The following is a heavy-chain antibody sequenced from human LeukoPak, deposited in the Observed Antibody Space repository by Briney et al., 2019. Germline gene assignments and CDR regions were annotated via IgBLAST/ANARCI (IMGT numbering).Heavy chain of an antibody. V-gene: IGHV4-34*01. CDR3: ARGLNCSGGSCYRRDAFDI. Sequence: PSETLSLTCAVYGGTFSGYYWSWIRQPPGKRLEWVGESNDSGGTNYNPSLKSRVTISVDTSKNQFSLKLTSVTAADTAVYYCARGLNCSGGSCYRRDAFDIWGQGTMVTVSS. CDR2: SNDSGGT. J-gene: IGHJ3*02. CDR1: GGTFSGYY. D-gene: IGHD2-15*01.